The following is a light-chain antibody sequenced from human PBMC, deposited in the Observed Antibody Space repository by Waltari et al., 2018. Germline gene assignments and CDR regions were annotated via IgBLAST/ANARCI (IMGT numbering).Light chain of an antibody. CDR2: WAS. CDR3: QQYYDTPYT. Sequence: IVMTQFPDSLAVSLGERATINCKARQSLFHHSNNKNFFTWYQQKPGQPPRLLIYWASTRGSGVPDRVSGSGSQTDFTLTINSLQAEDVAVYFCQQYYDTPYTFGQWTKLEIK. CDR1: QSLFHHSNNKNF. J-gene: IGKJ2*01. V-gene: IGKV4-1*01.